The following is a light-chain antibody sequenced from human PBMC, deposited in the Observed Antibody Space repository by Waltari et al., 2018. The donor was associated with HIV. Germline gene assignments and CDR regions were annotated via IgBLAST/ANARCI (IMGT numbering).Light chain of an antibody. CDR1: RSNIGAGYD. Sequence: QSVLTQPPSVSGAPGQRVTIPCTGSRSNIGAGYDVHWYQQIPGRAPKLLIYGNTNRPSGGTDRFSGSKSGTPASLAITVLQPDDGGNYYCQSYERSGDGSVIFGGGTKLTVL. J-gene: IGLJ2*01. CDR2: GNT. CDR3: QSYERSGDGSVI. V-gene: IGLV1-40*01.